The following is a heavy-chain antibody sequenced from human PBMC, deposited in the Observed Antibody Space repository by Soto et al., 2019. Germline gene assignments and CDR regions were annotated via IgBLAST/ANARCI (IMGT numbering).Heavy chain of an antibody. CDR2: INPSGGST. D-gene: IGHD6-6*01. V-gene: IGHV1-46*03. Sequence: EASVKVSCKASGYTFTSYYMHWVRQAPGQGLEWMGIINPSGGSTSYAQKFQGRVTMTRDTSTSTVYMELSSLRSEDTAVYYCARDPESKSIAARFDYWGQGTLVTVSS. CDR3: ARDPESKSIAARFDY. J-gene: IGHJ4*02. CDR1: GYTFTSYY.